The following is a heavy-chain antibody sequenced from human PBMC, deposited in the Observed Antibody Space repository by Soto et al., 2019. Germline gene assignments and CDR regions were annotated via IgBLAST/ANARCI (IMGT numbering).Heavy chain of an antibody. V-gene: IGHV3-23*01. CDR2: ISGSGVGT. D-gene: IGHD3-3*01. Sequence: AGGSLRLSCTASGFTFSTSAMSWVRQAPGRGLEWVSGISGSGVGTYYADSVKGRFTISRDNSKDTLYLQLSGLRAEDAAVYYCAKGPTVFGAVISFDYYYGMYVWGQGTPVTVSS. J-gene: IGHJ6*02. CDR1: GFTFSTSA. CDR3: AKGPTVFGAVISFDYYYGMYV.